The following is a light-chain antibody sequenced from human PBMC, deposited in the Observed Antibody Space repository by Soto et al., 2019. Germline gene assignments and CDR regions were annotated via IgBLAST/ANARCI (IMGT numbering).Light chain of an antibody. CDR2: GAS. CDR1: QTINRSF. V-gene: IGKV3-20*01. CDR3: QQYGISPRT. Sequence: EIVLTQSPGTLSLSPGERVSLSCRASQTINRSFLAWYQQKLGQAPRLLIYGASSRATGVPDRFSGSGSGTDFTLTISRLVPGDFAVYYCQQYGISPRTFGQGTKVDIK. J-gene: IGKJ1*01.